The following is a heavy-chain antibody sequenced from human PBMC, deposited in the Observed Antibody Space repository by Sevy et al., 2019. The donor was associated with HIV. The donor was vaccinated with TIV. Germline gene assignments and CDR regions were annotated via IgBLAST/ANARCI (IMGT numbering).Heavy chain of an antibody. CDR2: IYSGDST. D-gene: IGHD3-22*01. J-gene: IGHJ3*02. CDR3: ARLSVYYYDSSAYYATGDAFDI. CDR1: GFSVSTSY. Sequence: GGSLRLSCTASGFSVSTSYMSWVRQAPGKGLQWVSVIYSGDSTYYTDSVKGRFTISRDNSKSKLYLQMNSLRAEDTAVYYCARLSVYYYDSSAYYATGDAFDIWGQGTMVTVSS. V-gene: IGHV3-53*01.